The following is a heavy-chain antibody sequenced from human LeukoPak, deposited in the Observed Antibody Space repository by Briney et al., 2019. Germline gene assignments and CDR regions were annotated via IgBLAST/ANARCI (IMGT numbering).Heavy chain of an antibody. D-gene: IGHD1-26*01. Sequence: GGSLGLSCAASGFTFSSYAMSWVRQAPGKGLEWVSAISGSGGSTYYADSVKGRFTISRDNSKNTLYLQMNSLRAEDTAVYYCAKDTYSGSYGSSHYWGQGTLVTVSS. CDR1: GFTFSSYA. CDR3: AKDTYSGSYGSSHY. J-gene: IGHJ4*02. CDR2: ISGSGGST. V-gene: IGHV3-23*01.